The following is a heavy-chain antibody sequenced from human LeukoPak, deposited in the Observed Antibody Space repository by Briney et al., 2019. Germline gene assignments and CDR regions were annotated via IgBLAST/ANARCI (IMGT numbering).Heavy chain of an antibody. CDR1: GYTFTGYY. CDR3: ARVWEIAAAGTWDWFDP. CDR2: INPNSGGT. D-gene: IGHD6-13*01. Sequence: ASVKVSCKASGYTFTGYYMHWVRQAPGQGLEWMGWINPNSGGTNYAQKFQGRVTMTRDTSISTAYMELSRLRSDDTAVYYCARVWEIAAAGTWDWFDPWGQGTLVTVSS. J-gene: IGHJ5*02. V-gene: IGHV1-2*02.